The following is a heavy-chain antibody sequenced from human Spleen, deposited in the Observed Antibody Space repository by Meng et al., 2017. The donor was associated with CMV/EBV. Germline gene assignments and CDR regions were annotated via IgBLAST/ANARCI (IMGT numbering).Heavy chain of an antibody. V-gene: IGHV4-59*01. D-gene: IGHD6-25*01. CDR2: IYYSGNT. J-gene: IGHJ3*02. CDR1: GGSIGSYY. CDR3: ARDSGFPDI. Sequence: GSLRLSCIVSGGSIGSYYWSWIRQPPGKGLEWIGYIYYSGNTNYNPSLKSRVTISVDTSKNQFSLKMSSVTAADTAVYYCARDSGFPDIWGQGTMVTVSS.